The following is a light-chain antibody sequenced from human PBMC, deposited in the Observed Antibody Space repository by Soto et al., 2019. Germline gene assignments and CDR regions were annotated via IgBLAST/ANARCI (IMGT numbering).Light chain of an antibody. J-gene: IGKJ4*01. CDR1: QSVSSN. Sequence: EIVMTQSPATLSVSPGERATLSCRASQSVSSNLAWYQQKPGQAPRLLIYGASTRATGIPARFSGSGSGTEFTLTISSLQSEDFAVDYYHHYNNWPPRAFGGGTKVEIK. V-gene: IGKV3-15*01. CDR3: HHYNNWPPRA. CDR2: GAS.